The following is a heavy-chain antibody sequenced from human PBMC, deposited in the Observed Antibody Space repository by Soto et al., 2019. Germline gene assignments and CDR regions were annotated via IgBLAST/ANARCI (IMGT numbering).Heavy chain of an antibody. CDR2: ISYDGSNK. CDR3: AKMIMVRGVMLGHDAFDI. CDR1: GFTFSSYG. D-gene: IGHD3-10*01. Sequence: QVQLVESGGGVVQPGRPLRLSCAASGFTFSSYGMHWVRQAPGKGLEWVAVISYDGSNKYYADSVKGRFTISRDNSKNTLYLQMNSLRAEDTAVYYCAKMIMVRGVMLGHDAFDIWGQGTMVTVSS. J-gene: IGHJ3*02. V-gene: IGHV3-30*18.